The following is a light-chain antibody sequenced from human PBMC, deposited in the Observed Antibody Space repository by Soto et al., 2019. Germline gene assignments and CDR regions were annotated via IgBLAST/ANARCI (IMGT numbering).Light chain of an antibody. CDR3: QQYSTYPWT. CDR2: AAS. V-gene: IGKV1-5*01. J-gene: IGKJ1*01. CDR1: QSISSW. Sequence: DIQMTQSPSTLSASVGDRVTITCRASQSISSWLAWYQQKPGKAPKLLIYAASNVESGVPSRFSGSGSGTEFTLAISSLQPDDFATYYCQQYSTYPWTFGQGTKLEIK.